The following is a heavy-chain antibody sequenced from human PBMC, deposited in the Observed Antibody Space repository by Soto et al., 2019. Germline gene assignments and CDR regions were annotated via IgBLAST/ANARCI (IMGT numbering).Heavy chain of an antibody. CDR3: ARTQRGYCSSTSCLDYGMDV. CDR1: GFTFSRYA. V-gene: IGHV3-23*01. CDR2: ISGSGGST. D-gene: IGHD2-2*01. Sequence: GGSLRLSCAASGFTFSRYAMSWVRQAPGKGLEWVSAISGSGGSTYYADSVKGRFTISRDNSKNTLYLQMNSLRAEDTAVYYCARTQRGYCSSTSCLDYGMDVWGQGTTVTVSS. J-gene: IGHJ6*02.